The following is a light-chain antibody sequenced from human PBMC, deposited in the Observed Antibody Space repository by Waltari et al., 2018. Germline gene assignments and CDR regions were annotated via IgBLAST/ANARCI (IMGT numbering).Light chain of an antibody. CDR1: SSDVWTYNL. Sequence: QSALTQKASVSGSPGQSIAVSCTGTSSDVWTYNLVSWYQHHPGKAPKLLIYEASKRPAGVSNRFSGSKSGNTASLTISGLQAEDEADYYCCSFAGRSTWVFGTGTKVTVL. V-gene: IGLV2-23*01. CDR3: CSFAGRSTWV. CDR2: EAS. J-gene: IGLJ1*01.